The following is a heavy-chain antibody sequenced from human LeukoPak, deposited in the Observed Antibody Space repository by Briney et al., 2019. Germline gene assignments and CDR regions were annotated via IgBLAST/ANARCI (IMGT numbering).Heavy chain of an antibody. CDR2: IYPGDSDT. Sequence: GESLKISCKGSGYSFTSYWIGWVRQMPGKGLEWMGIIYPGDSDTRYSPSFQGQVTISADKSISTAYLQWSSLKASDTAMYYCARLEYYDILTGSSHFDYWGQGTLVTVSS. CDR1: GYSFTSYW. D-gene: IGHD3-9*01. J-gene: IGHJ4*02. V-gene: IGHV5-51*01. CDR3: ARLEYYDILTGSSHFDY.